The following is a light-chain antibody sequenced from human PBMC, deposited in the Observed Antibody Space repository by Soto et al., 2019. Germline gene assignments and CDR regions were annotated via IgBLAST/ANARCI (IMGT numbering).Light chain of an antibody. CDR2: GAL. J-gene: IGKJ5*01. V-gene: IGKV3-15*01. Sequence: EIVMTQSPATLSVSPGERVTLSCRASQSVSSNLAWYQQKPGQAPRLLIYGALSRATGIPAWFSGSGSGTEFTLTISSLQSEDFAVYYCQQYNSWPITVGQGTRLEIK. CDR3: QQYNSWPIT. CDR1: QSVSSN.